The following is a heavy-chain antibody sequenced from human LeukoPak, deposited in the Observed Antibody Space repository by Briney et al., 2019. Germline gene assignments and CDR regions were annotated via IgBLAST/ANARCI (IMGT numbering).Heavy chain of an antibody. CDR3: ASARGSGSNTDY. Sequence: SVKVSCKASGGTFSSYAFSWVRQAPGQGLEWMGGIIPIFGTANYAQKFQGRVTITTDESTSTAYMELSSLRSEDTAVYYCASARGSGSNTDYWGQGTLVTVSS. J-gene: IGHJ4*02. CDR1: GGTFSSYA. CDR2: IIPIFGTA. V-gene: IGHV1-69*05. D-gene: IGHD3-10*01.